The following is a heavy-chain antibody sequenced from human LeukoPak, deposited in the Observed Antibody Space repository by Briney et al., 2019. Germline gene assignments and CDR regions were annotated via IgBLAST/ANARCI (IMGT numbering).Heavy chain of an antibody. CDR1: GFTFSNYS. V-gene: IGHV3-21*05. J-gene: IGHJ4*02. D-gene: IGHD1-26*01. CDR3: ARRRYSGSSQHFDY. Sequence: GGSLRLSCAASGFTFSNYSMNWVRQAPGKGLEWVSYISSSSSYIYYADSVKGRFTISRDNAKNSLYLQMNSLRAEDTAVYYCARRRYSGSSQHFDYWGLGTLVTVSS. CDR2: ISSSSSYI.